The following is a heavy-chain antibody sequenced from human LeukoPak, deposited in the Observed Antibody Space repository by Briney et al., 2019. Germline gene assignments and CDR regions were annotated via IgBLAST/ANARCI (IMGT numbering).Heavy chain of an antibody. CDR3: ATGYSSFDY. D-gene: IGHD6-13*01. Sequence: PSETLSLTCTVSGASISSYYWSWIRQPPGKGLEWIGFIYYSGSTNYSPSLKSRVTISVDTSMNHFSLKLSSVTAADTAVYYCATGYSSFDYWGQGTLVTVSS. J-gene: IGHJ4*02. CDR1: GASISSYY. V-gene: IGHV4-59*01. CDR2: IYYSGST.